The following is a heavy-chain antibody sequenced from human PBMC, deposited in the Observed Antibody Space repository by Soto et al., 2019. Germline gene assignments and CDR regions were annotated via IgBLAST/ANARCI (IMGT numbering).Heavy chain of an antibody. D-gene: IGHD1-7*01. CDR3: ARVGEYNWNYGYYYYYYGMDV. V-gene: IGHV3-20*01. CDR2: INWNGGST. J-gene: IGHJ6*02. Sequence: GESLKISCAASGFTFDDYGMSWVRQAPGKGLEWVSGINWNGGSTGYADSVKGRFTISRDNAKNSLYLQMNSLRAEDTALYHCARVGEYNWNYGYYYYYYGMDVWGQGTTVTVSS. CDR1: GFTFDDYG.